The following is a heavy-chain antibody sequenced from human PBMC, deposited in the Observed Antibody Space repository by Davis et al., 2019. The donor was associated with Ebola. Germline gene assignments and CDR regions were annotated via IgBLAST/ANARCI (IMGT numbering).Heavy chain of an antibody. CDR2: IYYSGST. CDR3: ARVPRGVDYYMDV. V-gene: IGHV4-59*01. CDR1: GGSISSYY. D-gene: IGHD3-10*01. Sequence: PSETLSLTCTVSGGSISSYYWSWIRQPPGKGLEWIGYIYYSGSTNYNPSLKSRVTISVDTSKNQFSLKLSSVTAADTAVYYCARVPRGVDYYMDVWGKGTTVTVSS. J-gene: IGHJ6*03.